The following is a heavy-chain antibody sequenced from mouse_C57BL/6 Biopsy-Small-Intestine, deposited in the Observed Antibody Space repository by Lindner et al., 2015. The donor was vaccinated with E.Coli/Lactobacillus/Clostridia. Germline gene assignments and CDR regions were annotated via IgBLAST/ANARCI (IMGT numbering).Heavy chain of an antibody. Sequence: VQLQESGGGLVKPGGSLKLSCAASGFTFSDYGMHWVRQAPEKGLEWVAYISSGSSTIYYADTVKGRFTISRDNAKNTRFLQMTSLRSEDTAMYYCARTQSNWYFDVWGTGTTVTVSS. J-gene: IGHJ1*03. CDR3: ARTQSNWYFDV. CDR2: ISSGSSTI. V-gene: IGHV5-17*01. CDR1: GFTFSDYG.